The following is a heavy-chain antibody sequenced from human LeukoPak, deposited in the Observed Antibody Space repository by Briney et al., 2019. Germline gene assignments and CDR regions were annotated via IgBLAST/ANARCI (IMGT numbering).Heavy chain of an antibody. CDR2: INHSGST. CDR1: GGSFSGYY. CDR3: ARHRFHRVTYYYDSSGYWIFDY. J-gene: IGHJ4*02. Sequence: SETLSLTCAVYGGSFSGYYWSWIRQPPGKGLEWIGEINHSGSTNYNPSLKSRVTISVDTSKNQFSLKLSSVTAADTAVYYCARHRFHRVTYYYDSSGYWIFDYWGQGTLVTVSS. V-gene: IGHV4-34*01. D-gene: IGHD3-22*01.